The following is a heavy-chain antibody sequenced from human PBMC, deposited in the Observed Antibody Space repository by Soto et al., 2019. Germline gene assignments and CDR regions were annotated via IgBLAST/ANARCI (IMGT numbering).Heavy chain of an antibody. V-gene: IGHV1-69*02. D-gene: IGHD6-19*01. CDR1: GGTFSSYT. CDR3: ARAESSGWYFRDY. J-gene: IGHJ4*02. Sequence: QVQLVQSGAEVKKPGSSVKVSCKASGGTFSSYTISWVQQAPGQGLEWMGRIIPILGIANYAQKFQGRVTITXDXFTSTAYMELSSLRSEDTAVYYCARAESSGWYFRDYWGQGTLVTVSS. CDR2: IIPILGIA.